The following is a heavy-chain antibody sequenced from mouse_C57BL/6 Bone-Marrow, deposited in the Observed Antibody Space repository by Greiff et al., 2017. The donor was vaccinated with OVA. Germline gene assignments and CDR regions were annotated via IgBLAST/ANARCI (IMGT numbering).Heavy chain of an antibody. CDR3: ARGGIYYDYDGFAY. D-gene: IGHD2-4*01. Sequence: EVQLQQSGPELVKPGASVKISCKASGYSFTGYYMHWVKQSHGNILDWIGYIYPYNGVSSYNQKFKGKATLTVDKSSSTAYMELRSLTSEDAAVYYCARGGIYYDYDGFAYWGQGTLVTVSA. V-gene: IGHV1-31*01. J-gene: IGHJ3*01. CDR1: GYSFTGYY. CDR2: IYPYNGVS.